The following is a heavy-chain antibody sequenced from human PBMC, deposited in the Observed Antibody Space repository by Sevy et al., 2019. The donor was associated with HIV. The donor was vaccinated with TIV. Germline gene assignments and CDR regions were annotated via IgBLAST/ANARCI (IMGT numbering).Heavy chain of an antibody. CDR1: GFRFSDYG. CDR3: GKDHYDYRTGYYGYYGMDV. CDR2: IRFDGSMK. D-gene: IGHD3-3*01. V-gene: IGHV3-30*02. J-gene: IGHJ6*02. Sequence: GESLKISCAASGFRFSDYGMHWVRQAPGKGLEWVSLIRFDGSMKYIADSVKGRFTISRDKVKDTLYLQMNSLRHEDTAVYYCGKDHYDYRTGYYGYYGMDVWGQGTTVTVSS.